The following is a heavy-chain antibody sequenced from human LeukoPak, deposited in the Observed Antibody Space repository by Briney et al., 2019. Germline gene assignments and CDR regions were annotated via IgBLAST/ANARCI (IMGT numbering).Heavy chain of an antibody. D-gene: IGHD2/OR15-2a*01. CDR1: GYSFTSYW. Sequence: GESLKISCKGSGYSFTSYWIGWVRQMSGKGLEWMGIIYPGNSDTRYSPSFQGQVTISADKSISTAYLQWSSLKASDTAMYYCARSFDSLVTPHQIGFDYWGQGTLVTVSS. CDR2: IYPGNSDT. J-gene: IGHJ4*02. CDR3: ARSFDSLVTPHQIGFDY. V-gene: IGHV5-51*01.